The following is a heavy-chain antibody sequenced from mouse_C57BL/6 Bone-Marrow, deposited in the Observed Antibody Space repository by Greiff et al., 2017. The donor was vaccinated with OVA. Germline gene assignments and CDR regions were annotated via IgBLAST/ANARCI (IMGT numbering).Heavy chain of an antibody. CDR2: IDPSDSYT. D-gene: IGHD1-1*01. CDR1: GYTFTSYW. V-gene: IGHV1-50*01. CDR3: AREGYYYGSSPYYAMDY. Sequence: VQLQQPGAELVKPGASVKLSCKASGYTFTSYWMQWVKQRPGQGLEWIGEIDPSDSYTNYNQKFKGKATLTVDTSSSTAYMQLSSLTSEDSAVYYCAREGYYYGSSPYYAMDYWGQGTPVTVSS. J-gene: IGHJ4*01.